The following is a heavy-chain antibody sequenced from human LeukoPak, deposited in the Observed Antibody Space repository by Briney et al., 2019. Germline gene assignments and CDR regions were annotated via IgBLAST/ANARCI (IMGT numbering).Heavy chain of an antibody. D-gene: IGHD6-19*01. J-gene: IGHJ5*02. Sequence: ASVKVSCKASGYTFTGYGISWVRQAPGQGLEWMGWISAYNGNTNYAQKLQGRVTMTTDTSTSTAYMELRSLRSDDTAVYYCAKQYSSGWYWFDPWGQGTLVTVSS. CDR3: AKQYSSGWYWFDP. CDR1: GYTFTGYG. V-gene: IGHV1-18*01. CDR2: ISAYNGNT.